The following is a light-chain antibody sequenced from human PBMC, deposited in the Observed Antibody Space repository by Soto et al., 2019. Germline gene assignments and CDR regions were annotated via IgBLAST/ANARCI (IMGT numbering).Light chain of an antibody. CDR3: QQYNNWPYT. Sequence: EIVMTQSPATLSVSPGERATLSCRASQSVCSNLAGYHQKPGQAPRLLIYGASTRPTGIPARFSGSGSGTDFTLTISSLQSEDFAVYYCQQYNNWPYTFGQGTKLEIK. J-gene: IGKJ2*01. CDR1: QSVCSN. CDR2: GAS. V-gene: IGKV3-15*01.